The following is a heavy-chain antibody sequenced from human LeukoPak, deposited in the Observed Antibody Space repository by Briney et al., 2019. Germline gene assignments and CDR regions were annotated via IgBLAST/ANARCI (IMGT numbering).Heavy chain of an antibody. CDR3: ARGPYAYTSSATLGSYNWFDP. CDR2: IYPGDSHT. J-gene: IGHJ5*02. Sequence: GESLKISCRGSGYSFPNYWIGWVRQMPGKGLEWMGIIYPGDSHTRYSPSFQDQVTISVDKSISTAYLQWSSLKASDTAMYYCARGPYAYTSSATLGSYNWFDPWGQGSLVTVSS. V-gene: IGHV5-51*01. D-gene: IGHD2-2*02. CDR1: GYSFPNYW.